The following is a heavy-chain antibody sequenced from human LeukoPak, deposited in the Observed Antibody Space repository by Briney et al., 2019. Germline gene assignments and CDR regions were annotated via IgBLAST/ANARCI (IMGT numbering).Heavy chain of an antibody. J-gene: IGHJ4*02. Sequence: GGSLRLSCAASGFTFSSYSMNWVRQAPGKGLEWVSSISSSSSYIYYADSVKGRFTISRDNSKNMLFLQMNSLRIEDTAVYYCAKEGPGGLNFWGQGTLVTVSS. CDR3: AKEGPGGLNF. CDR2: ISSSSSYI. D-gene: IGHD3-10*01. V-gene: IGHV3-21*01. CDR1: GFTFSSYS.